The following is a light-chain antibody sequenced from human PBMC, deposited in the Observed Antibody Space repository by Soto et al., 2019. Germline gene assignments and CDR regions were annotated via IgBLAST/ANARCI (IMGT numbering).Light chain of an antibody. V-gene: IGKV1-39*01. CDR3: QQYYSYPPT. Sequence: DIQMTQSPSSLSASVGDRVTITCRASQSISIYLNWYQQKPGKAPKLLIYAASTLQSGVPSRFSGSGSGTDFTLTISCLQSEDFATYYCQQYYSYPPTFGQGTKVDIK. CDR1: QSISIY. J-gene: IGKJ1*01. CDR2: AAS.